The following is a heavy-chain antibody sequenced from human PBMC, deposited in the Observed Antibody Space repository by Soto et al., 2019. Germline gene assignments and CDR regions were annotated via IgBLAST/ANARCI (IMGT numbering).Heavy chain of an antibody. CDR1: GGSISSYY. Sequence: SETLSLTCTVSGGSISSYYWSWIRQPPGKGLEWIGYIYYSGSTNYNPSLKSRVTISVDTSKNQFSLKLSSVTAADTAVYYCASLAPPYYDYVWGSYRYAPWGQGTLVTVS. V-gene: IGHV4-59*01. J-gene: IGHJ5*02. CDR3: ASLAPPYYDYVWGSYRYAP. CDR2: IYYSGST. D-gene: IGHD3-16*02.